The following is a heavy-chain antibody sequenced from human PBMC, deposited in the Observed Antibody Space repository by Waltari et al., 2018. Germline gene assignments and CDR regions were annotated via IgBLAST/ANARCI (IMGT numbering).Heavy chain of an antibody. CDR3: ARGSETGANGVFDY. D-gene: IGHD7-27*01. CDR2: IYTSGST. CDR1: GGSISSGSYY. J-gene: IGHJ4*02. Sequence: QVQLQESGPGLVKPSQTLSLTCTVSGGSISSGSYYWSWIRQPAGKGLEWIGRIYTSGSTNYNPSLKSRVTISVDTSKNQFSLKLSSVTAADTAVYYCARGSETGANGVFDYWGQGTLVTVSS. V-gene: IGHV4-61*02.